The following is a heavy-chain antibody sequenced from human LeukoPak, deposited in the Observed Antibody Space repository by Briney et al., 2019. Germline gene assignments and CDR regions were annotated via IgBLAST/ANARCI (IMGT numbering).Heavy chain of an antibody. CDR3: AKDLGKVIAAAGTSGFDS. CDR2: INWEGGST. D-gene: IGHD6-13*01. CDR1: GFNFDDYT. Sequence: GGSLRLSCAASGFNFDDYTTHWVRQIPGKSLEWVSLINWEGGSTFYADSVKGRFTISRDTRKNFLYLQMISLRTEDTALYYCAKDLGKVIAAAGTSGFDSWGRGTLVTDSS. J-gene: IGHJ4*01. V-gene: IGHV3-43*01.